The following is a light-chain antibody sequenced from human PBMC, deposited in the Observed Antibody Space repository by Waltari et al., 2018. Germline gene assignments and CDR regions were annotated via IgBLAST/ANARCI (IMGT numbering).Light chain of an antibody. CDR1: SSDVAGSNY. CDR3: SSYGGSNNLV. CDR2: EVN. J-gene: IGLJ3*02. V-gene: IGLV2-8*01. Sequence: QSALTQPPSASGSPGQSVTISCTGTSSDVAGSNYVSWYQHHPAKAPKVMIYEVNKRPSGVPDRFSGSKSGNTASLTVSGVQAEDEADYYCSSYGGSNNLVFGGGTKLTVL.